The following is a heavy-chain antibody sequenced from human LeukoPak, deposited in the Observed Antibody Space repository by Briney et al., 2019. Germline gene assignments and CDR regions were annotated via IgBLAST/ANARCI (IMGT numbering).Heavy chain of an antibody. J-gene: IGHJ4*02. D-gene: IGHD2-21*01. Sequence: GGSLRLSCAASGFTFSSYGMHWVRQAPGKGLEWVAFIRYDGSNKYYADSVKGRFTISRDNSKNTLYLQMNSLRAEDTAVYYCAKEAPHTAVLIALPEWNYIDSWGRGILVSVSS. V-gene: IGHV3-30*02. CDR2: IRYDGSNK. CDR1: GFTFSSYG. CDR3: AKEAPHTAVLIALPEWNYIDS.